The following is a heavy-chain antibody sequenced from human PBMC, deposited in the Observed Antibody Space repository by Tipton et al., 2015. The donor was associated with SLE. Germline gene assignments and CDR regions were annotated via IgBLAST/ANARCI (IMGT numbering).Heavy chain of an antibody. J-gene: IGHJ2*01. Sequence: TLSLTCTVSDDSITTDYWTWVRQPPGKGLEWIGYVYFSGGTNYNPSLKSRVTISVDTSKNQLSLKLSSVTAADTAVYYCARENRYFDLWGRGTQVTVSS. V-gene: IGHV4-59*13. CDR2: VYFSGGT. D-gene: IGHD1-14*01. CDR1: DDSITTDY. CDR3: ARENRYFDL.